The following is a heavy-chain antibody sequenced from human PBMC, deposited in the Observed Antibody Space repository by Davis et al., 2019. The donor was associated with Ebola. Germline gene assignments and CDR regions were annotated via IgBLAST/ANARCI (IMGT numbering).Heavy chain of an antibody. Sequence: GESLKISCAASGFTFSSYAMSWVRQAPGKGLDWVSAISGSGGSTYYADSVKGRFTISRDNSKNTLYLQMNSLRAEDTAVYYCAKITMVQGVIIKTFDYWGQGTLVTVSS. CDR1: GFTFSSYA. D-gene: IGHD3-10*01. CDR3: AKITMVQGVIIKTFDY. CDR2: ISGSGGST. J-gene: IGHJ4*02. V-gene: IGHV3-23*01.